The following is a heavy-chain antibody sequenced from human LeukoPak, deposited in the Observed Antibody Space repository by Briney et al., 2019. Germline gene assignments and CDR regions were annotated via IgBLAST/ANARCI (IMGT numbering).Heavy chain of an antibody. Sequence: GGSLRLSCAASGLALSAYKMHWVRQAPRKGLVWVSRISTDGYTTDYADFVQGRFTASRDNTKNTWSLEMNSLRAEDTAVYYCVVGGSPGYWGQGTLVTVSS. V-gene: IGHV3-74*01. CDR3: VVGGSPGY. J-gene: IGHJ4*02. D-gene: IGHD2-15*01. CDR2: ISTDGYTT. CDR1: GLALSAYK.